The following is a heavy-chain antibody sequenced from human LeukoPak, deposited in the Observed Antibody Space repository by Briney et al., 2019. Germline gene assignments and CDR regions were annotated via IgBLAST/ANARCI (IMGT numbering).Heavy chain of an antibody. V-gene: IGHV3-30-3*01. D-gene: IGHD3-22*01. CDR3: AREVYYDSSGTYYYYGMDV. CDR1: GFTFSSYA. J-gene: IGHJ6*02. Sequence: GRSLRLSCAASGFTFSSYAMHWVRQAPGKGLEWVAVISYDGSNKYYADSVKGRFTISRDNSKNTLYLQVNSLRAEDTAVYYCAREVYYDSSGTYYYYGMDVWGQGTTVTVSS. CDR2: ISYDGSNK.